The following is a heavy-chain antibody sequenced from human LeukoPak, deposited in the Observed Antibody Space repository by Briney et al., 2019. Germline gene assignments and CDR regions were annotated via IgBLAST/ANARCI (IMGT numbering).Heavy chain of an antibody. Sequence: GGSLRLSCAASGFTFDDYAMHWVRQAPEKGLEWVSGISWNSGSIGYADSVKGRGTISRDNAKNYLYLQMNSLRAEDMALYYCAKDMRAYCGGDCSMIDYWGQGTLVTVSS. V-gene: IGHV3-9*03. CDR3: AKDMRAYCGGDCSMIDY. CDR1: GFTFDDYA. D-gene: IGHD2-21*01. J-gene: IGHJ4*02. CDR2: ISWNSGSI.